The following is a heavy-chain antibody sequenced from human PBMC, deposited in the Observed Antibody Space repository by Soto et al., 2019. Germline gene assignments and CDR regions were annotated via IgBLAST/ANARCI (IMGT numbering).Heavy chain of an antibody. CDR3: ARDQAYYDILYYFDY. J-gene: IGHJ4*02. V-gene: IGHV1-3*01. CDR2: INAGNGNT. Sequence: ASVKVSCKASGYTFTSYAMHWVRQAPGQRLEWMGWINAGNGNTKYSQKFQGRVTITRDTSASTAYMELSSLRSEDTAVYYCARDQAYYDILYYFDYWGQGTLVTVSS. D-gene: IGHD3-9*01. CDR1: GYTFTSYA.